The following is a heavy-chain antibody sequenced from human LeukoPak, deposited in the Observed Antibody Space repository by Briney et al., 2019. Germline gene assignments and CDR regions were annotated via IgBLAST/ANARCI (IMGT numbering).Heavy chain of an antibody. Sequence: GGSLRLSCAASGLTFSSYAMSWVRQAPGKGLEWVSAISGSGGSTYYADSVKGRFTISRDNSKNTLYLQMNSLRAEDTAVYYCAKYPYYDFWSGYCVGPFFDYWGQGTLVTVSS. CDR3: AKYPYYDFWSGYCVGPFFDY. V-gene: IGHV3-23*01. CDR1: GLTFSSYA. CDR2: ISGSGGST. J-gene: IGHJ4*02. D-gene: IGHD3-3*01.